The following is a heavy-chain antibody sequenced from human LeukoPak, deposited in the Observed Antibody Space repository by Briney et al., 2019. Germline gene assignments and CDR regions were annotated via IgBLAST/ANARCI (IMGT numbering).Heavy chain of an antibody. J-gene: IGHJ4*02. CDR2: INPNSGGT. Sequence: GASVKVSCKASGYTFTGYYMHWVRQAPGQGLEWMGWINPNSGGTNYAQKFQGRVTMTRDTSISTAYMELSRLRSDDTAVYYCARWAMYYYDSSGYSGHFDYWGQGTLVTVTS. CDR1: GYTFTGYY. D-gene: IGHD3-22*01. V-gene: IGHV1-2*02. CDR3: ARWAMYYYDSSGYSGHFDY.